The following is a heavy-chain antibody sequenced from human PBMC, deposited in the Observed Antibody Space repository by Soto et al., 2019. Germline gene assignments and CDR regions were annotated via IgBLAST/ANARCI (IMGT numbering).Heavy chain of an antibody. D-gene: IGHD3-10*01. CDR1: GGSISSYY. V-gene: IGHV4-59*01. CDR2: IYYSGST. J-gene: IGHJ5*02. CDR3: ARAFGARNWFDP. Sequence: SETLSLTCTVSGGSISSYYWSWFRQPPGKGLEWIGYIYYSGSTNYNPSLKSRVTISVDTSKNQFSLKLSSVTAADTAVYYCARAFGARNWFDPWGQGTLVTVS.